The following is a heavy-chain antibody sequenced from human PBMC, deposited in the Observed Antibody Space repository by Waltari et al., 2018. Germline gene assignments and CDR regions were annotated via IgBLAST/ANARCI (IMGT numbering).Heavy chain of an antibody. CDR1: GFTVSSNY. J-gene: IGHJ6*02. CDR3: ARAMVGATNYYYYGMDV. V-gene: IGHV3-53*01. CDR2: IYCGGSK. D-gene: IGHD1-26*01. Sequence: EVQLVESGVGLIQPGGSLRLSCAASGFTVSSNYMIWFRQAPGKGLEWVSVIYCGGSKYYADSVKGRFTISRDNSKNTLYLQMNSLRAEDTAVYYCARAMVGATNYYYYGMDVWGQGTTVTVSS.